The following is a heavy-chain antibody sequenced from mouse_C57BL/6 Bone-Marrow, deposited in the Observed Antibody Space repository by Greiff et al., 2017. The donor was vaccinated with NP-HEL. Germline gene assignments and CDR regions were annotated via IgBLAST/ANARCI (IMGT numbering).Heavy chain of an antibody. V-gene: IGHV3-6*01. CDR3: ASDYGSSPAWFAY. J-gene: IGHJ3*01. CDR2: ISYDGSN. Sequence: VQLKESGPGLVKPSQSLSLTCSVTGYSITSGYYWNWIRQFPGNKLEWMGYISYDGSNNYNPSLKNRISITRDTSKNQFFLKLNSVTTEDTATYYCASDYGSSPAWFAYWGQGTLVTVSA. D-gene: IGHD1-1*01. CDR1: GYSITSGYY.